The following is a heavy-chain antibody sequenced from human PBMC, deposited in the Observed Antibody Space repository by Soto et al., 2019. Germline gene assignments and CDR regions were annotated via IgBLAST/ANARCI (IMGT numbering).Heavy chain of an antibody. CDR1: GFTFSSYG. Sequence: PGGSLRLSCAASGFTFSSYGMHWVRQAPGKGLEWVAVIWYDGSNKYYADSVKGRFTISRDNSKNTLYLQMNSLRAEDTAVYYCAREGGNIVATGTYYYYYGMDVWGQGTTVTVSS. D-gene: IGHD5-12*01. J-gene: IGHJ6*02. CDR3: AREGGNIVATGTYYYYYGMDV. CDR2: IWYDGSNK. V-gene: IGHV3-33*01.